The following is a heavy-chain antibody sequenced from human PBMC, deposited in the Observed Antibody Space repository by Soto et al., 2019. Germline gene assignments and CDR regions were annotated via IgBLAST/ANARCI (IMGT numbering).Heavy chain of an antibody. CDR3: ARDLPYYDILTGYHTSFDY. CDR1: GFTFSSYS. D-gene: IGHD3-9*01. Sequence: PGGSLRLSCAASGFTFSSYSMNWVRQAPGKGLEWVSYISSSSTIYYADSVKGRFTISRDNAKNSLYLQMNSLRAEDTAVYYCARDLPYYDILTGYHTSFDYWGQGTLVTVSS. J-gene: IGHJ4*02. V-gene: IGHV3-48*01. CDR2: ISSSSTI.